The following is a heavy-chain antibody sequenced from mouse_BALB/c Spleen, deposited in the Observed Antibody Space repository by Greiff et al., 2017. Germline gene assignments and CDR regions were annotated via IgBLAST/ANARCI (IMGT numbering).Heavy chain of an antibody. CDR3: TRGGYYGSSHWYYDV. CDR2: ISSGGRYT. D-gene: IGHD1-1*01. V-gene: IGHV5-6-4*01. Sequence: EVKLMESGGGLVKPGGSLKLSCAASGFTFSRYTMSWVRPTPEKRLEWVATISSGGRYTYYPHSVKGRFTISRDNAKNTLYLQMSSLKSEDTAMYYSTRGGYYGSSHWYYDVWGEGTTVTVSS. J-gene: IGHJ1*01. CDR1: GFTFSRYT.